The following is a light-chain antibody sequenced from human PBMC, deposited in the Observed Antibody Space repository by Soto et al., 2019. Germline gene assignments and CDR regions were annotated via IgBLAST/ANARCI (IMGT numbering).Light chain of an antibody. CDR1: FSNIGSNF. Sequence: QSVLTQPPSASGTPGQTVTISCSGRFSNIGSNFIYWYQQLPGTAPKLLIYRNNERPSGVPDRFSASKSGTSASLAISGLRSEDEADYHYAAWDDSLSGVVFGGGTKLTVL. J-gene: IGLJ3*02. V-gene: IGLV1-47*01. CDR2: RNN. CDR3: AAWDDSLSGVV.